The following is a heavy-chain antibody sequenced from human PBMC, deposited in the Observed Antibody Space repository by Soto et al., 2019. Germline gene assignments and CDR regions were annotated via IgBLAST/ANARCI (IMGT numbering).Heavy chain of an antibody. D-gene: IGHD2-21*02. J-gene: IGHJ3*02. CDR1: GFTFSSHG. CDR2: IWYDGSNK. CDR3: ARDAVVTATATAFDI. Sequence: GGSLRLSCAASGFTFSSHGMHWVRQAPGKGLEWVAVIWYDGSNKYYADSVKGRFTISRDNSKNTLYLQMNSLRAEDTAVYYCARDAVVTATATAFDIWGQGTMVTVSS. V-gene: IGHV3-33*01.